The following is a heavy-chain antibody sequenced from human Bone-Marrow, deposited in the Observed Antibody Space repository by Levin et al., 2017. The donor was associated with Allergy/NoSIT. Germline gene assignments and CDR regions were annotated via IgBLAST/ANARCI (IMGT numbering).Heavy chain of an antibody. J-gene: IGHJ4*02. CDR2: IIPIFGTA. CDR3: ARSPPVLLWFGELTKTPDIRGNFDY. Sequence: SVKVSCKASGGTFSSYAISWVRQAPGQGLEWMGGIIPIFGTANYEQKFQGRVTITADESTSTAYMELSSLRSEDTAVYYCARSPPVLLWFGELTKTPDIRGNFDYWGQGTLVTVSS. CDR1: GGTFSSYA. V-gene: IGHV1-69*13. D-gene: IGHD3-10*01.